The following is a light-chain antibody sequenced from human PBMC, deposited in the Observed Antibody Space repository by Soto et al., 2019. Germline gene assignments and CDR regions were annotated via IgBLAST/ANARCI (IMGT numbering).Light chain of an antibody. CDR2: QDT. CDR1: KLGDKY. J-gene: IGLJ2*01. Sequence: SYELTQPPSVSVSPGQTATITCSADKLGDKYACWYQQKPGQSPVLVIYQDTKRPSGIPERFSGSNSGNTATLTISGTQAMDEADYYCQAWDSSTAHVVFGGGTKVTVL. V-gene: IGLV3-1*01. CDR3: QAWDSSTAHVV.